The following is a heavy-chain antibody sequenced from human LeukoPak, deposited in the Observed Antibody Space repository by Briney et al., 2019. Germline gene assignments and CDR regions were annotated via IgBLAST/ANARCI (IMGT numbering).Heavy chain of an antibody. CDR1: GSSFSGHW. CDR2: ISPTGSTT. Sequence: GGSLRLSCTASGSSFSGHWMHWARQLPGKGLVWVSRISPTGSTTSYADSVKGRFTVSRDNAKNTLYLQVNNLRAEDTAVYYCARGPNSNWSGLDFWGQGTLLTVSS. V-gene: IGHV3-74*01. J-gene: IGHJ4*02. CDR3: ARGPNSNWSGLDF. D-gene: IGHD6-6*01.